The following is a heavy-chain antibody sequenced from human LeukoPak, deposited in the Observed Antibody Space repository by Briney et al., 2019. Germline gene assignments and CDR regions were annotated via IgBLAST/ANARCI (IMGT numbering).Heavy chain of an antibody. CDR2: ISAYNGNT. J-gene: IGHJ4*02. D-gene: IGHD3-10*01. Sequence: ASVNVSCKASGYTFTSYGISLVRQAPGQGLEWMGWISAYNGNTNYAQKLQGRVTMTTATSTSTAYMELRSLRSDDTAVYYCERRLWFGDDHDYWGQGTLVTVSS. CDR3: ERRLWFGDDHDY. CDR1: GYTFTSYG. V-gene: IGHV1-18*01.